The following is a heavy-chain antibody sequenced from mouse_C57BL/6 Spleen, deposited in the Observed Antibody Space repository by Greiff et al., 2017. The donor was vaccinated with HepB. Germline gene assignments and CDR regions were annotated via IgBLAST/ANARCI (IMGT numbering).Heavy chain of an antibody. J-gene: IGHJ4*01. CDR1: GFTFSSYA. CDR3: TSSPTGSYAMDY. CDR2: ISSGGDYI. Sequence: EVQRVESGEGLVKPGGSLKLSCAASGFTFSSYAMSWVRQTPEKRLEWVAYISSGGDYIYYADTVKGRFTISRDNARNTLYLQMSSLKSEDTAMYYCTSSPTGSYAMDYWGQGTSVTVSS. V-gene: IGHV5-9-1*02. D-gene: IGHD4-1*02.